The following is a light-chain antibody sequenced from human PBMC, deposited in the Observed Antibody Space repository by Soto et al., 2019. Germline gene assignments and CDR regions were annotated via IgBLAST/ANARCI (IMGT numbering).Light chain of an antibody. V-gene: IGKV2-28*01. J-gene: IGKJ4*01. Sequence: DIVMSQSPLSLSVTPGEPASISCRSSQSLLHSNGYTYLSWYLQKPGQSPQLLMFLASSRAAGVTATFSGHRSGTEFTPRISGVEAEYVGVYYGVQALQSLTFGGGTKVEIK. CDR1: QSLLHSNGYTY. CDR2: LAS. CDR3: VQALQSLT.